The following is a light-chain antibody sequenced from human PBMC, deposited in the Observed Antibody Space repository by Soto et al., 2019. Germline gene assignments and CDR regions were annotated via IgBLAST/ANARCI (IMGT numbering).Light chain of an antibody. CDR1: RSITTY. V-gene: IGKV1-39*01. CDR2: AAS. Sequence: DIQMTQSPSSLSASLGDRVTITCRASRSITTYLNWYQQKPGKAPRLLIYAASTLESGVPSRFSGSGSGTEITLTISSLQVEDLATYFCQQSYSTPRTFGQGTRMEI. CDR3: QQSYSTPRT. J-gene: IGKJ1*01.